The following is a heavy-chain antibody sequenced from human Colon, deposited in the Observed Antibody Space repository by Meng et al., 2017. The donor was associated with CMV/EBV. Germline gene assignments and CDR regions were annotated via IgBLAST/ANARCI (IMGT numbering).Heavy chain of an antibody. D-gene: IGHD3-10*01. CDR2: MNPNSGNT. CDR1: GYTFTSYD. CDR3: AKDFNYGAGTYYVLSWDV. J-gene: IGHJ6*02. V-gene: IGHV1-8*03. Sequence: ASVKVSCKASGYTFTSYDINWARQATGQGLEWMGWMNPNSGNTGYAQKFQGRVTITRNTSISTAYMELSSLRSEDTAVYYCAKDFNYGAGTYYVLSWDVWGQGTTVTVSS.